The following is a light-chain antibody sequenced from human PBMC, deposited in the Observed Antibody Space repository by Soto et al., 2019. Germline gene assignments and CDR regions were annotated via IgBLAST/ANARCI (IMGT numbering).Light chain of an antibody. Sequence: DIEMTQSPATLSAFVGDRVTITCRASQSIGDWLAWYQKKPGKPPKLLIYRASSLESGAPSRFTGTGSGTEFTLTISSLQPDDFATYYCQHYDSFSQSTFGQGTEVEIK. CDR3: QHYDSFSQST. J-gene: IGKJ1*01. CDR2: RAS. V-gene: IGKV1-5*03. CDR1: QSIGDW.